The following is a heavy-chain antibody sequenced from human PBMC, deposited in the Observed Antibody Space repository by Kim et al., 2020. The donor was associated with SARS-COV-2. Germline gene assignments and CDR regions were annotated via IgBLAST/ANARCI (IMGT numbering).Heavy chain of an antibody. D-gene: IGHD4-17*01. V-gene: IGHV4-59*01. CDR3: ARAHGDYVFMDY. Sequence: SETLSLTCTVSGGSISSYYWSWIRQPPGKGLEWIGYIYYSGSTNYNPSLKSRVTISVDTSKNQFSLKLSSVTAADTAVYYCARAHGDYVFMDYWGQGTL. CDR2: IYYSGST. CDR1: GGSISSYY. J-gene: IGHJ4*02.